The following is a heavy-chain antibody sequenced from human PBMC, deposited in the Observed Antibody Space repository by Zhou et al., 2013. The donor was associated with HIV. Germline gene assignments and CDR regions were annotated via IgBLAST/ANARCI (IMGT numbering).Heavy chain of an antibody. CDR3: AKDRRAGVLSQEGAFDV. Sequence: QVQLVQSGAEVKKPGSSVRVSCQASGGTFSNYAFSWVRQAPGQGLEWMGGVISIFDTANYAQRFQGKVTITADESTRTTYLELTSLTSEDTAVYYCAKDRRAGVLSQEGAFDVWGQGTMVTVSS. D-gene: IGHD3-10*01. V-gene: IGHV1-69*12. CDR2: VISIFDTA. J-gene: IGHJ3*01. CDR1: GGTFSNYA.